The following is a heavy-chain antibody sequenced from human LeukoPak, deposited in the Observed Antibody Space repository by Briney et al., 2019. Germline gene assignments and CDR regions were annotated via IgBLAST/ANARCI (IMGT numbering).Heavy chain of an antibody. CDR2: INLNSGGT. V-gene: IGHV1-2*02. D-gene: IGHD6-19*01. Sequence: ASVKVSCKASGYTFTGYYMHWVRQAPGQGLEWMGWINLNSGGTNYAQKFQGRVTMTRDTSISTAYMELSRLRSDDTAVYYCAREDSSGWSNFDYWGQGTLVTVSS. CDR3: AREDSSGWSNFDY. J-gene: IGHJ4*02. CDR1: GYTFTGYY.